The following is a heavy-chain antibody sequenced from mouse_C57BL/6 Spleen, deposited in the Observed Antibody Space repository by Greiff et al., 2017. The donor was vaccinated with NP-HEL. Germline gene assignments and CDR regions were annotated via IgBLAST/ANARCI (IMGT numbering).Heavy chain of an antibody. CDR2: INPNNGGT. J-gene: IGHJ4*01. Sequence: EVQLQQSGPELVKPGASVKISCKASGYTFTDYYMNWVKQSHGKSLEWIGDINPNNGGTSYNQKFKGKATLTVDKSSSTAYMELRSLTSEDSAVYYCARSGFYDGYYAMDYWGQGTSVTVSS. V-gene: IGHV1-26*01. D-gene: IGHD2-3*01. CDR1: GYTFTDYY. CDR3: ARSGFYDGYYAMDY.